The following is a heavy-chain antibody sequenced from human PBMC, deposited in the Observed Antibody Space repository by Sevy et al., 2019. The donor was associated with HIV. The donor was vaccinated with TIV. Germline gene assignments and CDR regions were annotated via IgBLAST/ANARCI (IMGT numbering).Heavy chain of an antibody. J-gene: IGHJ6*02. Sequence: GGSLRLSCAASGFTVTKAWMNWVRQAPGKGLEWVGRIKSKGGGGTIDYAAPVKGRFSISRDDSKNTLYLQMNSLKIEDTALYYCTWDHDYYYGMNVWGQGTTVTVSS. D-gene: IGHD1-26*01. CDR1: GFTVTKAW. CDR2: IKSKGGGGTI. V-gene: IGHV3-15*07. CDR3: TWDHDYYYGMNV.